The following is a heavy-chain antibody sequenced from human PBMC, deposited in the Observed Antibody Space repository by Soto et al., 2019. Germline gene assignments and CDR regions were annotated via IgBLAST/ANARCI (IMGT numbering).Heavy chain of an antibody. D-gene: IGHD6-19*01. J-gene: IGHJ4*02. CDR2: IGSRGDST. CDR1: GFTFSSFA. Sequence: EVQLLESGGGLVQPGGSLRLSCAASGFTFSSFAMSWVRQAPGKGLEWVSAIGSRGDSTYYADSVKGRFTISRDNSKYTLYLQMNSLRAEDTAVYYCAKDLIYGYNSGRPFDSWGQGTLVTVSS. CDR3: AKDLIYGYNSGRPFDS. V-gene: IGHV3-23*01.